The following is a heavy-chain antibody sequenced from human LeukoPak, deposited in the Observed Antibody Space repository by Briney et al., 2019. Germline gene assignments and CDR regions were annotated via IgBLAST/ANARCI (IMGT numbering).Heavy chain of an antibody. V-gene: IGHV3-21*01. J-gene: IGHJ4*02. D-gene: IGHD3-9*01. CDR1: GFTFSSYS. CDR3: ARFPFYDVLADLQRSYG. CDR2: ISSRSNYI. Sequence: GGSLRLSCAASGFTFSSYSMNWVRQAPGKGLEWVSSISSRSNYIYYVDSVRGRFTISRDNTKNSLFLQMNSLRVEDTAVYCARFPFYDVLADLQRSYGWGQGTLVTVSS.